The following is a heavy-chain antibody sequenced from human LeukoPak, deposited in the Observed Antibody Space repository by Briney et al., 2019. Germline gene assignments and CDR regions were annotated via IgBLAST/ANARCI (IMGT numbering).Heavy chain of an antibody. D-gene: IGHD4-11*01. J-gene: IGHJ5*02. CDR2: INPNRGGT. V-gene: IGHV1-2*02. CDR1: GYTFIAYL. CDR3: ARAGTTITRGNWFDP. Sequence: GASVKVSCKASGYTFIAYLVHWVRQAPGQGLEWMGWINPNRGGTNYAQKFHGRVTMTRDTSIRTAYLELNTLRSDDTAVYYCARAGTTITRGNWFDPWGQGTLVTVSS.